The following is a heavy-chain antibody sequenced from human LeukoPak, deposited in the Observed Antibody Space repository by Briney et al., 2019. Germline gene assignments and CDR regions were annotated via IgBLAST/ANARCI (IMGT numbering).Heavy chain of an antibody. Sequence: SGPTLVNPTQTLTLTCTFSGFSLSTSGVGVGWIRQPPGKALEWLPLISWNDDKRYSPSLKSRLTITKDTSKNQVVLTMTNMDPVDTATYYCAHELRDRWLGRPKGVYFDYWGQGTLVTVSS. CDR1: GFSLSTSGVG. V-gene: IGHV2-5*01. CDR3: AHELRDRWLGRPKGVYFDY. J-gene: IGHJ4*02. D-gene: IGHD6-19*01. CDR2: ISWNDDK.